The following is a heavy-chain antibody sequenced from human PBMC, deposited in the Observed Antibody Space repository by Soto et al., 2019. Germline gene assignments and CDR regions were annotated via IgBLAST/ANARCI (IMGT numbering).Heavy chain of an antibody. CDR2: ISGSGGTT. CDR1: GFTFSSYA. V-gene: IGHV3-23*01. D-gene: IGHD6-13*01. Sequence: SLRLSCVGSGFTFSSYAIHWVRRAPGQGLEWVSGISGSGGTTFYADSVKGRFTISRDNSKNTLFPQVNSLKAEDTAAYYCAKDLGYTSSWYFALHIWGQGTMVTVSS. J-gene: IGHJ3*02. CDR3: AKDLGYTSSWYFALHI.